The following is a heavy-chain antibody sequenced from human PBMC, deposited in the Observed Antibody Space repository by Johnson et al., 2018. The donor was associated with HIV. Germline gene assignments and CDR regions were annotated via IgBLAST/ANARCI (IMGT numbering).Heavy chain of an antibody. CDR1: GFTFSPYW. V-gene: IGHV3-30*03. CDR3: ARDQGELRRTNAFDI. CDR2: ISYDVSNQ. Sequence: QVQLVESGGGLVRPGGSLRLSCAASGFTFSPYWMHWVRQAPGQGLQRVAVISYDVSNQYFADSVKGRFTISRANSKNPLYLQMNSLRHEDTAVYYCARDQGELRRTNAFDIWGQVTMVTVSS. J-gene: IGHJ3*02. D-gene: IGHD1-14*01.